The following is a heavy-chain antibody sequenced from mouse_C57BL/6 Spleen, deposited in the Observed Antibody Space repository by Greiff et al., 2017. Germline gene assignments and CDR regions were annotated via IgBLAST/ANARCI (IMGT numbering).Heavy chain of an antibody. V-gene: IGHV1-61*01. CDR1: GYTFPSYW. CDR2: IYPSDSET. D-gene: IGHD2-5*01. CDR3: ARGNSNFDY. J-gene: IGHJ2*01. Sequence: QVQLQPPGAELARPGSSVKLSCKASGYTFPSYWMDWVKQRPGQGLEWIGNIYPSDSETHYNQKFKDKATLTVDKSSSTADMQLSSLTSEDSAVYYCARGNSNFDYWGQGTTRTVSS.